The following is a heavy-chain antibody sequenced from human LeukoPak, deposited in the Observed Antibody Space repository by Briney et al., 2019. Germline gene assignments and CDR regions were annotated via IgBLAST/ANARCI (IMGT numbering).Heavy chain of an antibody. CDR3: ARALTRGSYPPPSDY. D-gene: IGHD1-26*01. Sequence: SVKVSCKASGGTFSSYAISWVRQAPGQGLEWMGRIIPIFGTANYAQKFQGRVTITTDESTSTAYMELSSLRSEDTAVYYCARALTRGSYPPPSDYWGQGTLVTVSS. CDR1: GGTFSSYA. J-gene: IGHJ4*02. V-gene: IGHV1-69*05. CDR2: IIPIFGTA.